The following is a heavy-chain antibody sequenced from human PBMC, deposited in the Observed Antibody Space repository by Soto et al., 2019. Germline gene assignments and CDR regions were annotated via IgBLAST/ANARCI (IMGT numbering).Heavy chain of an antibody. CDR3: ARHVPAAGYYSGMDV. V-gene: IGHV1-69*12. D-gene: IGHD2-2*01. CDR2: IIPIFGTA. CDR1: GGTFSSYA. Sequence: QVQLVQSGAEVKKPGSSVKVSCKASGGTFSSYAISWVRQAPGQGLEWMGGIIPIFGTADYAQKFQGRVTITADESTSTAYMELSSLISEDTAVYYCARHVPAAGYYSGMDVWGQGTTVTVSS. J-gene: IGHJ6*02.